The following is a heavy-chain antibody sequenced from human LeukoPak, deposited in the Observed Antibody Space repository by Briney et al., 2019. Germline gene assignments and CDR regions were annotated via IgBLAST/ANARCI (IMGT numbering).Heavy chain of an antibody. D-gene: IGHD5/OR15-5a*01. CDR2: INPNSADT. CDR1: GYTFTADY. J-gene: IGHJ4*02. CDR3: ARDLRGNFMFFDY. V-gene: IGHV1-2*02. Sequence: ASVKVSCKASGYTFTADYIHWLRQAPGQGLEWMGWINPNSADTHYPQKFQGRVTLTSDTSISTAYMELSRLSPDDTAIYYCARDLRGNFMFFDYWGQGTLVTVSS.